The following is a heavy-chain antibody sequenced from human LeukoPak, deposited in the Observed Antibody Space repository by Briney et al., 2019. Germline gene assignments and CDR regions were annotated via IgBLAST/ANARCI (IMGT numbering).Heavy chain of an antibody. V-gene: IGHV4-59*08. J-gene: IGHJ4*02. Sequence: SETLSLTCTVSGGSISSYYWSWIRQPPGKGLEWIGYIYYSGSTNYNPSLKSRVTISVDTSKNQFSLKLSSVTAADTAVYYCARLRGRSYSSGYDYWGQGTLVTVSS. D-gene: IGHD3-22*01. CDR3: ARLRGRSYSSGYDY. CDR1: GGSISSYY. CDR2: IYYSGST.